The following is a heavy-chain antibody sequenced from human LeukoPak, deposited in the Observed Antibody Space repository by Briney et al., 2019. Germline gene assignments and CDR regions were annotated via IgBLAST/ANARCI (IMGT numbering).Heavy chain of an antibody. V-gene: IGHV4-59*08. CDR1: GGSISDYY. J-gene: IGHJ4*02. CDR2: MDYSGST. Sequence: SETLSLICTVSGGSISDYYWTWIRQSPGTGLEWIGYMDYSGSTAYNPSLKSRVTISIDTSKKQFSLELSSVTAADTAIYFCARRKRGSGGPFDYWGQGTLVTVSS. CDR3: ARRKRGSGGPFDY. D-gene: IGHD6-19*01.